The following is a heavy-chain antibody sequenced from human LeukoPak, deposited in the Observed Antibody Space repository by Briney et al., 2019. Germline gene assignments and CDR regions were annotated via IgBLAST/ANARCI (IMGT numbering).Heavy chain of an antibody. Sequence: PSETLSLTCAVSGYSISSGYYWGWIRQPPGKGLEWIGSIYYSGSTYYNPSLKSRVTISVDTSKNQFSLKLSSVTAADTAVYYCVRLGSGGYRYWGQGTLVTVSS. D-gene: IGHD3-3*01. J-gene: IGHJ4*02. CDR1: GYSISSGYY. CDR3: VRLGSGGYRY. CDR2: IYYSGST. V-gene: IGHV4-38-2*01.